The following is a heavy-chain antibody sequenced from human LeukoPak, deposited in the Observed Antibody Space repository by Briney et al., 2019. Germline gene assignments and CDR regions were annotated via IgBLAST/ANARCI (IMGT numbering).Heavy chain of an antibody. CDR2: ISGSSTYI. J-gene: IGHJ4*02. CDR3: ARDHSSGRYFDF. D-gene: IGHD3-22*01. V-gene: IGHV3-21*01. Sequence: PGGSLRLSCAASGFTFSSSTMNWVRQAPGKGLEWVSSISGSSTYIDYADSVKGRFTISRDNAKNALYLQMDSPRAEDTAVYYCARDHSSGRYFDFWGQGTLVTVSS. CDR1: GFTFSSST.